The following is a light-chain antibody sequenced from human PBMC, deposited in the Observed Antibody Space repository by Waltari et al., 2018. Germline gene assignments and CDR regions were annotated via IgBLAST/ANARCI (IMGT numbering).Light chain of an antibody. J-gene: IGLJ1*01. CDR1: SSNIGSNT. CDR3: AAWDDSLNGYV. V-gene: IGLV1-44*01. Sequence: QSVLTQPPSASGTPGQRVTISCSGSSSNIGSNTVNWYQQLPGTAPKLLIYSSNQRPSGFPDLFAGSKSGTSASLAISGLQSEDEADYYCAAWDDSLNGYVFGTGTKVTVL. CDR2: SSN.